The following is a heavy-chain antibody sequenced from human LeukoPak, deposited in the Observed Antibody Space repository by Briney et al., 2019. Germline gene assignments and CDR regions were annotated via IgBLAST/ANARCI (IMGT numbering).Heavy chain of an antibody. CDR1: GFTFSSYG. Sequence: GGSLRLSCAASGFTFSSYGMHWVRQAPGKGLEWVAFIRYDGSNKYYADSVKGRFTISRDNSKNTLYLQMNSLRAEDTAVYYCAKDQGLLWFGERFDPWGQGTLVTVSS. CDR2: IRYDGSNK. D-gene: IGHD3-10*01. J-gene: IGHJ5*02. CDR3: AKDQGLLWFGERFDP. V-gene: IGHV3-30*02.